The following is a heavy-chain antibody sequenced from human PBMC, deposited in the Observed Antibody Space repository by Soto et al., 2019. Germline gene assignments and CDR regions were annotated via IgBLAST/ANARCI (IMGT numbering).Heavy chain of an antibody. CDR2: IYYSGST. D-gene: IGHD1-26*01. J-gene: IGHJ3*02. CDR3: ARDGGWEGSYSLAAFDI. CDR1: GGSISSGGYY. V-gene: IGHV4-31*03. Sequence: SETLSLTCTVSGGSISSGGYYWSWIRQHPGKGLEWIGYIYYSGSTYYNPSLKSRVTIPVDTSKNQFSLKLSSVTAADTAVYYCARDGGWEGSYSLAAFDIWGQGTMVTVSS.